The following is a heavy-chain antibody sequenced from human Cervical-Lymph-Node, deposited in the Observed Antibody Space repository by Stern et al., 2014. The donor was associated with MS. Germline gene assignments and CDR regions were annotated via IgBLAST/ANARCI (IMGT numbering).Heavy chain of an antibody. J-gene: IGHJ4*02. CDR2: ISHSGST. V-gene: IGHV4-59*02. CDR3: ARQRDVLISS. D-gene: IGHD6-25*01. Sequence: VQLQESGPGLVKVSETLSLTCTVSGASVSSHSWGWLRQSPGKGLEWIGNISHSGSTTYNPSLKSRLTISLDTAKNQFSLTLSHVTAADAAVYYCARQRDVLISSWGQGTLVTVSS. CDR1: GASVSSHS.